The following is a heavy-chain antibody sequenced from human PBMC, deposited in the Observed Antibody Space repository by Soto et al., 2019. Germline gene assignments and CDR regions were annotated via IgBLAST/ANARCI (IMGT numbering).Heavy chain of an antibody. J-gene: IGHJ6*02. CDR1: GFIFSDFA. CDR2: IWYDGSNA. V-gene: IGHV3-33*01. CDR3: ARDETGPDV. Sequence: LRLSCAASGFIFSDFAMHWVRQAPGKGLEWVAGIWYDGSNAAYADSVKGRFTISRDNAKNTLYMYMNFLRVEDTAVYYCARDETGPDVWGQGTTVTVSS.